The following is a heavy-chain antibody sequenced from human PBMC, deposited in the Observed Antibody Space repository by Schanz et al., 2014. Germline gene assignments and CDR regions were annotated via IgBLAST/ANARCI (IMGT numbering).Heavy chain of an antibody. V-gene: IGHV3-48*01. Sequence: EVKLVESGGGAVRPGGSLRLSCEASGFDFNSYSMNWVRQVPGKGLEWLSYIATSSSTRHYADSVKGRVTISRDNAKNSVSLQMRRLRVEDTAVYYCASAVHVSSLQKGLQFWGRGTLVIVSS. CDR3: ASAVHVSSLQKGLQF. CDR2: IATSSSTR. D-gene: IGHD1-1*01. CDR1: GFDFNSYS. J-gene: IGHJ1*01.